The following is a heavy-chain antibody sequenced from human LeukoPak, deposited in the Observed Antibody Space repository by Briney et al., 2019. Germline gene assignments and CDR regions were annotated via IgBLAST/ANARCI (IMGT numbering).Heavy chain of an antibody. J-gene: IGHJ3*02. D-gene: IGHD5-12*01. CDR3: AKESHSGYDPDAFDI. CDR1: GFTFSSYG. CDR2: ISYDGSNK. Sequence: GGSLRLSCAASGFTFSSYGMHWVRQAPGKGLEWVAVISYDGSNKYYADSVKGRFTISRDNSKNTLYLQMNSLRAEDTAVNYCAKESHSGYDPDAFDIWGQGTMVTVSS. V-gene: IGHV3-30*18.